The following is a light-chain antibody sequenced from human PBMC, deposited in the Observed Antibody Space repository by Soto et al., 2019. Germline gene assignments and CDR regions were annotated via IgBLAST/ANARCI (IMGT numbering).Light chain of an antibody. CDR1: QSVGNNY. J-gene: IGKJ4*01. Sequence: EIVLTQSPGTLSLSPGERATLSCRASQSVGNNYLAWYQQKPGQAPRLLISDASSRATGIPDRFIGSGSGTEFTLTISRLEPEDFAVYYCQQCATSPLTFGGGTKVEIK. CDR2: DAS. V-gene: IGKV3-20*01. CDR3: QQCATSPLT.